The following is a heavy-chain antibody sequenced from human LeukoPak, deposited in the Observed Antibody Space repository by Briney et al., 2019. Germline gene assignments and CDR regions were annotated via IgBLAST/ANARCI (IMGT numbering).Heavy chain of an antibody. CDR1: GGSISSSSYY. CDR3: ARRTGDSSSWTDAFDI. J-gene: IGHJ3*02. Sequence: SETLSLTCTVSGGSISSSSYYWGWIRQPPGKGLEWIGSIYYSGSTYYNPSLKSRVTISVDTSKNQFSLKLSSVTAADTAVYYCARRTGDSSSWTDAFDIWGQGTMVTVSS. V-gene: IGHV4-39*07. D-gene: IGHD6-13*01. CDR2: IYYSGST.